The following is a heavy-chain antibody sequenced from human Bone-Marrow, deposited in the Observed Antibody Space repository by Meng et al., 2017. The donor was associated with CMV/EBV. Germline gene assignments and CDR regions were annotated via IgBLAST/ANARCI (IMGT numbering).Heavy chain of an antibody. CDR2: ISSSSSYI. CDR3: ARVGFRAGYCSSTSCPNARSSYYYYYGMDV. J-gene: IGHJ6*02. CDR1: GFTFSSYS. Sequence: GGSLKISCAASGFTFSSYSMNWVRQAPGKGLEWVSSISSSSSYIYYADSVKGRFTISRDNAKNSLYLQMNSVRAEDTAVYYFARVGFRAGYCSSTSCPNARSSYYYYYGMDVWGQGTTVTVSS. V-gene: IGHV3-21*01. D-gene: IGHD2-2*01.